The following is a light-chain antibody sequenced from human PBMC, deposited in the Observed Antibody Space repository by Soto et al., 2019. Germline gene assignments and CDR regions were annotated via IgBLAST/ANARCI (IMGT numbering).Light chain of an antibody. CDR3: QQYGSSPRIT. Sequence: EIVLTQSPDTLSLSPGERATLSCRASQSVSSRYLASYQHKRGHPPRLLIYGASNRATGIPDRISGRGSGTDFTLTISRLETEDFAVYYCQQYGSSPRITFGQGTRLEI. CDR2: GAS. V-gene: IGKV3-20*01. J-gene: IGKJ5*01. CDR1: QSVSSRY.